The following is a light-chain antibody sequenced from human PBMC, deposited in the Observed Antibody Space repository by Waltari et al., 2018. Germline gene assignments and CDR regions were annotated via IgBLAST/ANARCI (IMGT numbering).Light chain of an antibody. V-gene: IGLV2-14*03. J-gene: IGLJ2*01. CDR1: SRDVGVDDS. Sequence: QSALTQPASVSGSPGQSITVSCPGSSRDVGVDDSVSWYQDLPGQAPKVIIYDVSSRPSGVSDRFSGSKSGNTASLTISGLQAEDEANYYCCSQSSNNGVIFGGGTKVTVL. CDR2: DVS. CDR3: CSQSSNNGVI.